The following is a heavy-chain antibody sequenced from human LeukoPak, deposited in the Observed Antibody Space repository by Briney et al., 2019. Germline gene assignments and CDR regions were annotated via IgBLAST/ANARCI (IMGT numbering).Heavy chain of an antibody. D-gene: IGHD2-2*02. Sequence: SETLSLTCTVSGGSISSGSYYWSWIRQPAGKGLEWIGRIYTGGSTNYNPSLKSRVTISVDTSKNQFSLKLSSVAAADTAVYYCARELGYCSSTSCYSYYYYYYMDVWGKGTTVTVSS. CDR2: IYTGGST. CDR1: GGSISSGSYY. CDR3: ARELGYCSSTSCYSYYYYYYMDV. V-gene: IGHV4-61*02. J-gene: IGHJ6*03.